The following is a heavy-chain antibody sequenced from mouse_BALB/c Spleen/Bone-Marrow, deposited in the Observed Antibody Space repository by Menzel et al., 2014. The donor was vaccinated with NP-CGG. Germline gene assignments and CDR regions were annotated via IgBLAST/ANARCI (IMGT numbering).Heavy chain of an antibody. V-gene: IGHV1S81*02. D-gene: IGHD2-2*01. CDR1: GYTFTNYW. J-gene: IGHJ4*01. CDR3: AARLSHLAMDY. Sequence: QVQLQQSGAELVKPGASPKLSCKASGYTFTNYWIHWVKQRPGQGLEWIGEINPSNGRTNYNGKFKTKATLTVDKSSSTAYMQLSSLTSEDSAVNYCAARLSHLAMDYWGQGTSVTVSP. CDR2: INPSNGRT.